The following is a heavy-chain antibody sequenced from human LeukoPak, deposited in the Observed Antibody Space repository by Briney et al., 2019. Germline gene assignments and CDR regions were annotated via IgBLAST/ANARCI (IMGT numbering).Heavy chain of an antibody. J-gene: IGHJ4*02. V-gene: IGHV4-39*01. Sequence: SETLSLTCTVSGGSISSSSYYWGWIRQPPGKGLEWIGSIYYSGSTYYNPSLKSRVTISVDTSKNQFSLKLSSVTAADTAVYYCARKRYYDSSGYYGPDDYWGQGTLVTVSS. D-gene: IGHD3-22*01. CDR2: IYYSGST. CDR1: GGSISSSSYY. CDR3: ARKRYYDSSGYYGPDDY.